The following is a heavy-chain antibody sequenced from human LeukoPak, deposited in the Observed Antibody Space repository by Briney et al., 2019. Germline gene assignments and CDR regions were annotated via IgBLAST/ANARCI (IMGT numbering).Heavy chain of an antibody. J-gene: IGHJ4*02. V-gene: IGHV3-48*03. CDR3: ARGGVAGPRDY. D-gene: IGHD6-19*01. CDR1: GLPFSSYE. CDR2: LRSSGSTI. Sequence: PGGSLRLFCAASGLPFSSYEMNWARQAPGKGLEGVSYLRSSGSTIYYADSVKGRFTISRDNAKNSLYLQMNSLRAEDTAVYYCARGGVAGPRDYWGQGALVTVSS.